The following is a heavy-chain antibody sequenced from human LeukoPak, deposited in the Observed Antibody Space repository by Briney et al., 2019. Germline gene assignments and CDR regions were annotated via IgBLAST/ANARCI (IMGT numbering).Heavy chain of an antibody. CDR2: ITPNSGGT. D-gene: IGHD2-2*02. Sequence: GASVKVSCKASGYTFTAYNMHWVRLAPGQGLEWMGWITPNSGGTKYAQRFQGRVTMTRDTSISTAYMELSGLRSDDTAVYYCARGFRLSAIEDWFDPWGQGTLVTVSS. CDR3: ARGFRLSAIEDWFDP. V-gene: IGHV1-2*02. J-gene: IGHJ5*02. CDR1: GYTFTAYN.